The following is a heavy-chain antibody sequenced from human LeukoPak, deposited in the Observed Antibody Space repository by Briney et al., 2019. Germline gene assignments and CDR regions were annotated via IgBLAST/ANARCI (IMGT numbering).Heavy chain of an antibody. J-gene: IGHJ6*02. Sequence: SVKVSCKASGGSFSSYGISWVRQAQGQGQEWMGRIITILGIANYAQKFQGRVTITAPKSPSTAYMELSSLRSEDTAVYYCAREGSSSWYGGMDVWGQGTTVTVSS. CDR3: AREGSSSWYGGMDV. CDR1: GGSFSSYG. CDR2: IITILGIA. V-gene: IGHV1-69*04. D-gene: IGHD6-13*01.